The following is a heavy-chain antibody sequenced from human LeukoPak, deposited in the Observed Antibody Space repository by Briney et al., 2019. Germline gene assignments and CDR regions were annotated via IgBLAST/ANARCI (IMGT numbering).Heavy chain of an antibody. CDR1: GGSISSSSYY. V-gene: IGHV4-39*01. CDR3: ARRPYSSSWYLLEYYFDY. Sequence: SETLSLTCTVSGGSISSSSYYWGWIRQPPGKGLEWIGSIYYSGSTYYNPSLKSRVTISVDTSKNQFSLKLSSVTAADTAVYYCARRPYSSSWYLLEYYFDYWGQGTLVIVSS. D-gene: IGHD6-13*01. J-gene: IGHJ4*02. CDR2: IYYSGST.